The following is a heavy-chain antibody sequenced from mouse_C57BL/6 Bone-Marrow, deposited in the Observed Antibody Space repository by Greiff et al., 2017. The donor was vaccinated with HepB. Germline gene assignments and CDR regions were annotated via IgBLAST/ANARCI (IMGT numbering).Heavy chain of an antibody. CDR2: ISNGGGST. CDR3: ARQSSHEGGY. CDR1: GFTFSDYY. V-gene: IGHV5-12*01. Sequence: EVQVVESGGGLVQPGGSLKLSCAASGFTFSDYYMYWVRQTPEKRLEWVAYISNGGGSTYYPDTVKGRFTISRDNAKNTLYLQMSRLKSEDTAMYYCARQSSHEGGYWGQGTSVTVSS. D-gene: IGHD1-1*01. J-gene: IGHJ4*01.